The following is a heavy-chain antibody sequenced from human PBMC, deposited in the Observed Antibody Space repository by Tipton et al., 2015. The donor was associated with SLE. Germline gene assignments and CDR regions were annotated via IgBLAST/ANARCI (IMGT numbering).Heavy chain of an antibody. D-gene: IGHD3-22*01. CDR3: ARRDYYNYSGFDY. V-gene: IGHV4-61*05. CDR2: ISYSGST. CDR1: GGSIGSRPYY. Sequence: TLSLTCFVSGGSIGSRPYYWSWIRQPPGKGLEWIGHISYSGSTHYNSSLKSRVTISVDTPKNQFSLKLSSVTAADTAVYYCARRDYYNYSGFDYWGQGTLVTVSS. J-gene: IGHJ4*02.